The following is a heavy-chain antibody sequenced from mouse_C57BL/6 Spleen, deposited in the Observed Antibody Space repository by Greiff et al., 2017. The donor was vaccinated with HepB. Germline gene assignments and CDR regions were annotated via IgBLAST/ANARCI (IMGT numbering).Heavy chain of an antibody. CDR2: IWTGGGT. Sequence: VKLMESGPGLVAPSQSLSITCTVSGFSLTSYAISWVRQPPGKGLEWLGVIWTGGGTNYNSALKSRMSISKDNSKSQVFLKMNSLQTDDTARYYCARQTTVVAPFAYWGQGTLVTVSA. CDR3: ARQTTVVAPFAY. D-gene: IGHD1-1*01. V-gene: IGHV2-9-1*01. CDR1: GFSLTSYA. J-gene: IGHJ3*01.